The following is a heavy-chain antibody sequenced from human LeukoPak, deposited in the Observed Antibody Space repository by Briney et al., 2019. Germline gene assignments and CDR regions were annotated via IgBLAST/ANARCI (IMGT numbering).Heavy chain of an antibody. D-gene: IGHD3-22*01. J-gene: IGHJ4*02. CDR1: GFTFSSYG. CDR2: ISYDGSNK. Sequence: GSLRLSCAASGFTFSSYGMHWVRQAPGKGLEWVAVISYDGSNKYYADSVKGRFTISRDNSKNTVYLQMNSLRAEDTAMYYCAKSDRNDSSGYPLDYWGQGTLVTVSS. CDR3: AKSDRNDSSGYPLDY. V-gene: IGHV3-30*18.